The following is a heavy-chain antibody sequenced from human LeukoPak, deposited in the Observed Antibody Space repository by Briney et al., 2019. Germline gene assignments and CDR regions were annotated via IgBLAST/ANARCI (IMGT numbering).Heavy chain of an antibody. D-gene: IGHD6-6*01. CDR3: ARDLGSSLSPGY. J-gene: IGHJ4*02. CDR1: GGSISSGSYY. V-gene: IGHV4-61*02. CDR2: IYTGGST. Sequence: PSQTLSLTCTVSGGSISSGSYYWSWIRQPAGKGLEWIGRIYTGGSTNYNPSLKSRVTISVDTSKNQFSLKLSSVTAADTAVYYCARDLGSSLSPGYWGQGTLVTVSS.